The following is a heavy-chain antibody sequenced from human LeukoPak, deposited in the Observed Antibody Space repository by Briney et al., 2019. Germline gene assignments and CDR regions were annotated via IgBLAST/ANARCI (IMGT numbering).Heavy chain of an antibody. CDR3: ARHPLDGSGSLFFDY. CDR1: GYSFTSYW. D-gene: IGHD3-10*01. V-gene: IGHV5-51*01. CDR2: IYPGDSDT. J-gene: IGHJ4*02. Sequence: GESLKISCKGSGYSFTSYWIGWVRQMPGKGLEWMGIIYPGDSDTRYSPSFQGQVTISADKSISTAYLQWSSLKASDTAMYYCARHPLDGSGSLFFDYWGQGTLVTVSS.